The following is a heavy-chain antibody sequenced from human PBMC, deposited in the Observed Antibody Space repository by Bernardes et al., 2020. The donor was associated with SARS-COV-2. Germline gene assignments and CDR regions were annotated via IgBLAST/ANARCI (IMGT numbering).Heavy chain of an antibody. Sequence: ASVKVSCKASGYTFTGYYMHWVRPAPGQGLEWMGWINPNSGGTNYAQKFQGWVTMTRDTSISTAYMELSRLRSDDTAVYYCARAMTTVTPRDYYYYGMDVWGQGTTVTVSS. V-gene: IGHV1-2*04. CDR2: INPNSGGT. D-gene: IGHD4-4*01. J-gene: IGHJ6*02. CDR3: ARAMTTVTPRDYYYYGMDV. CDR1: GYTFTGYY.